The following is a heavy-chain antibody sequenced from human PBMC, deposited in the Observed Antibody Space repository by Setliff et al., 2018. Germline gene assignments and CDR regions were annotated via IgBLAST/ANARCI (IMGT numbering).Heavy chain of an antibody. J-gene: IGHJ4*02. D-gene: IGHD3-3*01. Sequence: PGGSLRLSCAASGLTFTSKWMHWVRQAPGKGLVWVSRINGDGSITSYADSVRGRFTISRDSSKNTVYLQMNSLTAEDTAMYYCATLSKDLNYWGQGTLVTVSS. CDR1: GLTFTSKW. V-gene: IGHV3-74*01. CDR2: INGDGSIT. CDR3: ATLSKDLNY.